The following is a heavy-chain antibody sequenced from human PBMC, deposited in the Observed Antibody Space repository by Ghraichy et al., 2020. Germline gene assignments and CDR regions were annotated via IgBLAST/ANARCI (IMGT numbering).Heavy chain of an antibody. CDR2: AGTTGDT. Sequence: LSLTCAASGFTFSRYDMNWVRQAKGKGLEWVSGAGTTGDTYYPGSVRGRFTISREDAKNSLYLQMDSLRAGDTAVYYCARSAPGSGFQIDSWGQGTLVTVSS. CDR1: GFTFSRYD. D-gene: IGHD3-10*01. J-gene: IGHJ4*02. V-gene: IGHV3-13*04. CDR3: ARSAPGSGFQIDS.